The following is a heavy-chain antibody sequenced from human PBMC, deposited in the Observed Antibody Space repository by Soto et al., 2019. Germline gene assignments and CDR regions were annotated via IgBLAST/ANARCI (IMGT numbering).Heavy chain of an antibody. D-gene: IGHD6-13*01. CDR3: TTAAAGSLDF. J-gene: IGHJ4*02. CDR1: GFSFGNAW. CDR2: IKSKSDGGTT. V-gene: IGHV3-15*07. Sequence: EVQLVESGGGLVKPGGSLRLSCAASGFSFGNAWLNWVRQAPGKGLEWVGRIKSKSDGGTTDHAAPVKGRFSITRDDSNNTLYLQMNSLKTEDTAVYFCTTAAAGSLDFWGQGTLVTVSA.